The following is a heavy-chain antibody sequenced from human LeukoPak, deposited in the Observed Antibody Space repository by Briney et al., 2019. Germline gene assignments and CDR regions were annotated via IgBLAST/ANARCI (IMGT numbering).Heavy chain of an antibody. J-gene: IGHJ4*02. CDR2: ISNSGTIM. Sequence: GGSLRLSCAASGFTFSNYEMNWVRQAPGKGLEGISYISNSGTIMYYADSVKGRFTISRDDAKNSLYLQLNSLRAEDTAVYYCTPVPLGWGQGTLVTVSS. CDR1: GFTFSNYE. V-gene: IGHV3-48*03. D-gene: IGHD3-16*01. CDR3: TPVPLG.